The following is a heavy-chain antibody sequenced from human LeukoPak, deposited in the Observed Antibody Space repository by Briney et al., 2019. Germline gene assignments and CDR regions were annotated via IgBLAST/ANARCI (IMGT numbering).Heavy chain of an antibody. J-gene: IGHJ4*02. V-gene: IGHV3-66*01. CDR1: GFTVSSTY. CDR2: IYSAGST. CDR3: ARGVEGIAVVTDY. D-gene: IGHD3-22*01. Sequence: GGSPRLSCAASGFTVSSTYMSWVRQAPGKGLEWVSVIYSAGSTYYADAVKGRFTISRDNSKNTVHLQMNSLRAEDTAAYYCARGVEGIAVVTDYWGQGTLVTVSS.